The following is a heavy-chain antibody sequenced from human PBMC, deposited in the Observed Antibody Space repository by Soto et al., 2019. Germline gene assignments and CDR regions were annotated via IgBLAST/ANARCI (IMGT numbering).Heavy chain of an antibody. CDR3: ARGSSGYISSWYYFDY. J-gene: IGHJ4*02. CDR2: ISGIGGST. V-gene: IGHV3-23*01. D-gene: IGHD6-13*01. CDR1: GFTFTDYA. Sequence: PRLSCAASGFTFTDYALSWVRQAPGKGLEWVATISGIGGSTYLADSVKGRLSISRDNSKNTVSLLMNGLRAEDTAVYFCARGSSGYISSWYYFDYWGRGTLVTVSS.